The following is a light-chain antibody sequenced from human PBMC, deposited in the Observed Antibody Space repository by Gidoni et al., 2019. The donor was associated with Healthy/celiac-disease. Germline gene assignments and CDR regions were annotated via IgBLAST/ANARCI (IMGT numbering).Light chain of an antibody. CDR1: QSVSSSY. V-gene: IGKV3-20*01. CDR2: GAS. J-gene: IGKJ4*01. Sequence: EIALAQSPGTLSVSPGERATLVCRASQSVSSSYLAWYQQKPAQAPRLLIYGASSRATGIPDRFSGSGSGTDFTLTSSRLEHEDFAVYYCQQYGSSPLTFGGGTKVEIK. CDR3: QQYGSSPLT.